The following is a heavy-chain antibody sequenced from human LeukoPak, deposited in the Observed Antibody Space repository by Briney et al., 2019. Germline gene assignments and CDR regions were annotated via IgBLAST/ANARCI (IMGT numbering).Heavy chain of an antibody. CDR1: GYSLINHW. Sequence: GESLKISCKASGYSLINHWIGWVRQMPGKGLDWMGIIYPGNADATYSPSFQGQVTISADKSTTTVYLQWGSLKASDTAMYYCARQGSYDNSGYSFDYWGQGTLVTVSS. J-gene: IGHJ4*02. CDR3: ARQGSYDNSGYSFDY. D-gene: IGHD3-22*01. CDR2: IYPGNADA. V-gene: IGHV5-51*01.